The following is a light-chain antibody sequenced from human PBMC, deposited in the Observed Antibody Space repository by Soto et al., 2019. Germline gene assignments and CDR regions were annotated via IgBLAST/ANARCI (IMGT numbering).Light chain of an antibody. J-gene: IGKJ1*01. V-gene: IGKV3-20*01. CDR1: QSVSSSY. CDR2: GAS. Sequence: IVLTQYPGTLSLSPGERATLSCRASQSVSSSYLAWYQQKPGQAPRLVIYGASSRATGIPDRFSGSVSGTDGTITISRLETEDGSVYYCQQSGSSPRTFCQGTKVDIK. CDR3: QQSGSSPRT.